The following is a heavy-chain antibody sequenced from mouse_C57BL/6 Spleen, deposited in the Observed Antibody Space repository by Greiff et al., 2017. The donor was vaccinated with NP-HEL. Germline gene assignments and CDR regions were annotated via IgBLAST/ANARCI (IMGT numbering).Heavy chain of an antibody. J-gene: IGHJ4*01. CDR2: INPYNGGT. CDR1: GYTFTDYY. CDR3: ARTYYGSSHYAMDY. Sequence: VQLKESGPVLVKPGASVKMSCKASGYTFTDYYMNWVKQSHGKSLEWIGVINPYNGGTSYNQKFKGKATLTVDKSSSTAYMELNSLTSEDSAVYYCARTYYGSSHYAMDYWGQGTSVTVSS. V-gene: IGHV1-19*01. D-gene: IGHD1-1*01.